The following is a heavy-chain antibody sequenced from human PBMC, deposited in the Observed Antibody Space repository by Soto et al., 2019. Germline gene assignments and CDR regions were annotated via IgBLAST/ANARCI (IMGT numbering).Heavy chain of an antibody. CDR1: GFTFGTYW. Sequence: EVQLVESGGGLVQPGGSLRLSCAASGFTFGTYWMTWVRQPPGKGLECVADIKPDGSERYYVDSVKGRFTISRDNAKNSLYLHTNSLRAEDTAVYYCATDLNWEHYWGQGTLVTVSS. V-gene: IGHV3-7*04. D-gene: IGHD7-27*01. CDR3: ATDLNWEHY. J-gene: IGHJ4*02. CDR2: IKPDGSER.